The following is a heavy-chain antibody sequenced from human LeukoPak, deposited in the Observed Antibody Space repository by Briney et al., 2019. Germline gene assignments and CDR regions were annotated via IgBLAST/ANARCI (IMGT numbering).Heavy chain of an antibody. CDR1: GFTFSRYW. CDR2: IKQDGSMI. V-gene: IGHV3-7*02. Sequence: GGSLRLSCAASGFTFSRYWMSWVRQAPGEGVGWVANIKQDGSMIYYVDSVKGRFTISTDNAKNSLSLQMNSLRVEDTAVYYCARIGYTSSSNDYWGQGTLVTVSS. CDR3: ARIGYTSSSNDY. D-gene: IGHD2-15*01. J-gene: IGHJ4*02.